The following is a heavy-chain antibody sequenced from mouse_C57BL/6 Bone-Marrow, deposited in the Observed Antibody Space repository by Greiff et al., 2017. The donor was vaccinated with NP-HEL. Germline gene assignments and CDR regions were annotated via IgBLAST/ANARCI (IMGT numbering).Heavy chain of an antibody. J-gene: IGHJ2*01. CDR3: ARQITTVVALDY. D-gene: IGHD1-1*01. CDR1: GFTFSSYG. Sequence: EVNVVESGGDLVKPGGSLKLSCAASGFTFSSYGMSWVRQTPDKRLEWVATISSGGSYTYYPDSVKGRFTISRDNAKNTLYLQMSSLKSEDTAMDYCARQITTVVALDYWGQGTTLTVSS. CDR2: ISSGGSYT. V-gene: IGHV5-6*01.